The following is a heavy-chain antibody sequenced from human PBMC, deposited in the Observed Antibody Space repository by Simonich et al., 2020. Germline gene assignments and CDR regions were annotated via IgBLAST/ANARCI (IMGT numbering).Heavy chain of an antibody. J-gene: IGHJ3*02. CDR3: ARHAGFAFDI. CDR2: IYYRGST. V-gene: IGHV4-39*01. D-gene: IGHD6-13*01. CDR1: GGSSSSSSYY. Sequence: QLQLQESGPGLVKPSETLSLTCTVSGGSSSSSSYYWGWIRQPPGQGLEWIGIIYYRGSTYYNPSIKSRVTISVNTSKNQFSLKLSSVTAADTAVYYCARHAGFAFDIWGQGTMVTVSS.